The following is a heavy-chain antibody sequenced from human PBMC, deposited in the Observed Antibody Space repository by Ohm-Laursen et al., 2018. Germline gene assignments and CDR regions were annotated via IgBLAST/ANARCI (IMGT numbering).Heavy chain of an antibody. D-gene: IGHD1-26*01. CDR3: AKDVSGTYYGGYFQH. Sequence: SLRLSFAASGFTFDEYAMHWVRQAPGKGLEWVSGISWNSGSIGYADSVKGRFTISRDNAKNSLYLQMNSLRAEDTALYYCAKDVSGTYYGGYFQHWGQGTLVTVSS. J-gene: IGHJ1*01. CDR2: ISWNSGSI. CDR1: GFTFDEYA. V-gene: IGHV3-9*01.